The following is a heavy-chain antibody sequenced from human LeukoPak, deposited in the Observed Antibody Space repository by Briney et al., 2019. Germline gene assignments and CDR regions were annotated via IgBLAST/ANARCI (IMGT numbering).Heavy chain of an antibody. CDR1: GGSISSYY. CDR2: IYTSGST. Sequence: SETLSLTCTVSGGSISSYYWSWIRQPAGKGLEWIGRIYTSGSTNYNPSLKSRVTISVDTSKNQFSLKLSSVTAADTAVYYCARLGTAYSSSWGYYYYYMDVWGKGTTVTVSS. J-gene: IGHJ6*03. D-gene: IGHD6-13*01. V-gene: IGHV4-4*07. CDR3: ARLGTAYSSSWGYYYYYMDV.